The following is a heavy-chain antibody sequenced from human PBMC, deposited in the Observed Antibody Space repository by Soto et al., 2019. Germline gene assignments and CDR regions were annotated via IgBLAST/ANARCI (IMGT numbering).Heavy chain of an antibody. D-gene: IGHD3-10*01. V-gene: IGHV4-59*01. Sequence: PSETLSLTCTVSGGSLNNYYWSWIRQPPGKGLEWIAYIYYTGSTNYNPSLKSRVTISLDTSKNQFSLQLSSVTAADTAVYYCARTRFGELLYSDSWGQGILVTVSS. CDR2: IYYTGST. CDR3: ARTRFGELLYSDS. J-gene: IGHJ4*02. CDR1: GGSLNNYY.